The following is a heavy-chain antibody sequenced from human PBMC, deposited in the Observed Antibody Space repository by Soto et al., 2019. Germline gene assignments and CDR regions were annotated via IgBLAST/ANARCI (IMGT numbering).Heavy chain of an antibody. CDR1: GYSFTSYW. CDR2: IYPGDSDT. Sequence: GESLKISCKGSGYSFTSYWIGWVRQMPGKGLEWMGIIYPGDSDTRYSPSFQGQVTISADKSISTAYLQWSSLKASDAAMYYCARLGWLQLSGVETWGQGTLVTVSS. J-gene: IGHJ4*02. V-gene: IGHV5-51*01. CDR3: ARLGWLQLSGVET. D-gene: IGHD5-12*01.